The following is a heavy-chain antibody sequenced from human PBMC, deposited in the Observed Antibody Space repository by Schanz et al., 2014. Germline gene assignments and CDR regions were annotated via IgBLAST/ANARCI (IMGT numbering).Heavy chain of an antibody. CDR3: ARDTTWRLDL. Sequence: QVQLQESGPGLVKPSQTLSLTCTVSGGSIRSGTYYWSWIRQPAGKALEWVGRVFPNGITNYNPSLKSRVTISLDPSKTQSSLPLTSRTAADTAVYYCARDTTWRLDLWGRGTLVTGSS. CDR1: GGSIRSGTYY. D-gene: IGHD1-1*01. CDR2: VFPNGIT. V-gene: IGHV4-61*02. J-gene: IGHJ2*01.